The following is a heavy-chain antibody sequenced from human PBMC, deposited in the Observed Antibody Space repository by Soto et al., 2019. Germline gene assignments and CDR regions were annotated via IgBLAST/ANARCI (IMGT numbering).Heavy chain of an antibody. CDR1: GYTFTSYD. Sequence: ASVKVSCKASGYTFTSYDINWVRQATGQGLEWMGWMNPNSGNTGHAQKFQGRVTMTRNTSISTAYMELSSLRSEDTAVYYGARGPIPYCSSTSCYVYYYYYYMDVWGKGTTVTVSS. J-gene: IGHJ6*03. V-gene: IGHV1-8*01. CDR3: ARGPIPYCSSTSCYVYYYYYYMDV. D-gene: IGHD2-2*01. CDR2: MNPNSGNT.